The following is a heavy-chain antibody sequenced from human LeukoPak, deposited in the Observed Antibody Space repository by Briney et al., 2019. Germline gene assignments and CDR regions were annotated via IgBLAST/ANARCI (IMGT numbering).Heavy chain of an antibody. V-gene: IGHV3-23*01. CDR1: GFTFSSYA. J-gene: IGHJ6*03. CDR2: ISGSGGST. CDR3: AKGAAYCGGDCYFYYYYYYMDV. D-gene: IGHD2-21*02. Sequence: GGSLRLSCAASGFTFSSYAMSWVRQAPGRGLEWVSAISGSGGSTYYADSVKGRFTISRDNSKNTLYLQMNSLRAEDTGVYYCAKGAAYCGGDCYFYYYYYYMDVWGKGTTVTISS.